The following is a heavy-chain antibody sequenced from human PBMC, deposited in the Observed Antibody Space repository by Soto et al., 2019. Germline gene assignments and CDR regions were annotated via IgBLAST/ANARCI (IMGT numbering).Heavy chain of an antibody. CDR1: GFTFSSYS. Sequence: GGSLRLSCAASGFTFSSYSMNWVRQAPGKGLEWVSYISSSSSTIYYADSVKGRFTISRDNAKNSLYLQMNSLRAEDTAVYYCARSYPVLLWFGELDYWGQGTLVTVSS. D-gene: IGHD3-10*01. J-gene: IGHJ4*02. V-gene: IGHV3-48*01. CDR3: ARSYPVLLWFGELDY. CDR2: ISSSSSTI.